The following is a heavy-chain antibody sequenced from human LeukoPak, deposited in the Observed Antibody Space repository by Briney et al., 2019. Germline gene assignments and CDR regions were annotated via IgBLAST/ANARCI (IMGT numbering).Heavy chain of an antibody. Sequence: SETLSLTCTVSGGSLSSYYWSWLRQPPGKGLEWIGYIYYSGSTNYNPSLKSRVTISVDTSKNQFSLKLSSVTAADTAVYYCARVRGSRGAFDIWGQGTMVTVSS. CDR2: IYYSGST. CDR3: ARVRGSRGAFDI. J-gene: IGHJ3*02. D-gene: IGHD6-19*01. CDR1: GGSLSSYY. V-gene: IGHV4-59*01.